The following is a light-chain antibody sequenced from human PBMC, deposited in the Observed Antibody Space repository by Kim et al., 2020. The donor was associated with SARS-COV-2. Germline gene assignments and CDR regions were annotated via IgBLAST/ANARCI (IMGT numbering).Light chain of an antibody. V-gene: IGKV3-11*01. Sequence: GTLSLSPGDRATLSCRASQGVSNYLDWYQQKPGQAPRLLIYEASKRAAGITARCSGSGSGTDFTLTISRLEPGDSAVYFCQQRGSFGQGTRLEIK. J-gene: IGKJ5*01. CDR1: QGVSNY. CDR2: EAS. CDR3: QQRGS.